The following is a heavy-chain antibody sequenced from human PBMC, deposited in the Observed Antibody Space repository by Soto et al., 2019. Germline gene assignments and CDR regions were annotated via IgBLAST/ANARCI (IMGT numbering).Heavy chain of an antibody. CDR2: IHYSGST. CDR3: AGYLVRTGAGFDL. J-gene: IGHJ3*01. CDR1: GGSISSGGYY. V-gene: IGHV4-31*01. Sequence: QVQLQKSAPGLVKPSQTLSLTGTVAGGSISSGGYYWSWFRQHPWKALEWIGYIHYSGSTYYHPSLRRLVTSAVDTYDNQFSLKPTSVTAANAALYYCAGYLVRTGAGFDLWCQGTMVTVSS. D-gene: IGHD2-8*02.